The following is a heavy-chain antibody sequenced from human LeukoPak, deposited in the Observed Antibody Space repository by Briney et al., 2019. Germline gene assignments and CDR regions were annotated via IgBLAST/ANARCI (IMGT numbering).Heavy chain of an antibody. D-gene: IGHD3-22*01. CDR3: ASYDSSGYYHYFDY. CDR2: ISGSGGST. Sequence: GGSLRLSCAASGFTFRSYAMSWVRQAPGKGLEWVSAISGSGGSTYYADSVKGRFTISRDNSKNTLYLQMNSVRAEDTAVYYCASYDSSGYYHYFDYWGQGTLVTVSS. V-gene: IGHV3-23*01. CDR1: GFTFRSYA. J-gene: IGHJ4*02.